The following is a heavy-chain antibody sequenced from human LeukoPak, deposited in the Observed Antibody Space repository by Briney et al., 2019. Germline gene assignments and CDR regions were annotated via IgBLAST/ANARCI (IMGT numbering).Heavy chain of an antibody. CDR3: ARELNYDYVWGSYPPGFDY. D-gene: IGHD3-16*02. V-gene: IGHV7-4-1*02. Sequence: ASVKVSCKASGYTFTSYAMNWVRQAPGQGLEWMGWINTNTGNPTYAQGFTGRFVFSLDTSVSTAYLQISSLKAEDTAVYYCARELNYDYVWGSYPPGFDYWGQGTLVTVSS. CDR2: INTNTGNP. J-gene: IGHJ4*02. CDR1: GYTFTSYA.